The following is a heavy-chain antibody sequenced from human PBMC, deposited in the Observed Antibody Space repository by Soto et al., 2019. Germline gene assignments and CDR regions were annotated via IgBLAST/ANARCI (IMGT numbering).Heavy chain of an antibody. V-gene: IGHV3-21*01. Sequence: GGSLRLSCTVSGFAFNNYGINWVRQAPGKGLEWVSSISKSDYTYSSDSVKGRFTISRDNAKNSVSLQMNTLRVEDTAVYYCAREDSIIIPAVSDFWGQGTLVTVSS. J-gene: IGHJ4*02. CDR2: ISKSDYT. CDR1: GFAFNNYG. D-gene: IGHD2-2*01. CDR3: AREDSIIIPAVSDF.